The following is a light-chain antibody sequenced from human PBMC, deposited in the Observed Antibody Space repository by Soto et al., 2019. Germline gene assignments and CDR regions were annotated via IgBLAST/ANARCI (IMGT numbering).Light chain of an antibody. CDR3: QQRYDWPPIT. J-gene: IGKJ5*01. Sequence: EIVLTQSPATLSLSPVERSTLSCRASQSVTSHLAWYQPTPGQAPRLLIYDASNRATGIPARFSGSGSGTDFTLTIRSLEPEDFAVYYCQQRYDWPPITSGQGTRPGIK. V-gene: IGKV3-11*01. CDR1: QSVTSH. CDR2: DAS.